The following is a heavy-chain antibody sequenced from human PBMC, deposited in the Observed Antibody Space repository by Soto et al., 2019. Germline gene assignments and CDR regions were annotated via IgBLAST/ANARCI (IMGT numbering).Heavy chain of an antibody. V-gene: IGHV4-59*01. D-gene: IGHD6-13*01. CDR2: IYYSGST. Sequence: QVQLQESGPGLVKPSETLSLTCTVSGGSISSYYWSWIRQPPGKGLEWIGYIYYSGSTNYNPSLKSRVTISVDTSKNQFSLKLRSVTAADTAVYYCARVVGRIAAAGTLDYWGQGTLVTVSS. CDR3: ARVVGRIAAAGTLDY. J-gene: IGHJ4*02. CDR1: GGSISSYY.